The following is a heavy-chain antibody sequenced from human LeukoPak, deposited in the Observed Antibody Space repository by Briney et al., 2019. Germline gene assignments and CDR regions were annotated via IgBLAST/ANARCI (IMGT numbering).Heavy chain of an antibody. J-gene: IGHJ5*02. V-gene: IGHV3-23*01. Sequence: PGGSLRLSCAASGFTFSNYAKSWVRQAPGKGLEWVSGISGSGDSTYYADSVKGRFTISRDNSKNTLYLQMNSLRAEDTAVYYCARDRWELLRWFDPWGQGTLVTVSS. D-gene: IGHD1-26*01. CDR2: ISGSGDST. CDR1: GFTFSNYA. CDR3: ARDRWELLRWFDP.